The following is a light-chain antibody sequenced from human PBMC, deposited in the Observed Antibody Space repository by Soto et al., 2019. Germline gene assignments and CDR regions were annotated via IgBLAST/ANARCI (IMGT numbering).Light chain of an antibody. J-gene: IGKJ2*01. Sequence: EVVLTQSPGTLSLSPGERATLSCRASQSVRNDSLAWYQQHPGQAPRLLIFGASSWATGIPARVSGSGSGTDFTLTISRLEPEDCAMYSCHQYGYGADTFGQGTKLEIK. V-gene: IGKV3-20*01. CDR1: QSVRNDS. CDR3: HQYGYGADT. CDR2: GAS.